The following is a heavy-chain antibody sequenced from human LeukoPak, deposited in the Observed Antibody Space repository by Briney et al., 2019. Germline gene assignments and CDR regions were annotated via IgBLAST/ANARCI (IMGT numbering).Heavy chain of an antibody. CDR2: MNPNSGNT. V-gene: IGHV1-8*01. CDR3: ARALSWTTESYYYMDV. Sequence: WASVKVSCKASGYTFTSYDMNWVRQATGQGLEWMGWMNPNSGNTGYAQKFQGRVTMTKKTSITKAYIELSSLRSEDTPVYYCARALSWTTESYYYMDVWGKGNTVTVSS. CDR1: GYTFTSYD. J-gene: IGHJ6*03. D-gene: IGHD3/OR15-3a*01.